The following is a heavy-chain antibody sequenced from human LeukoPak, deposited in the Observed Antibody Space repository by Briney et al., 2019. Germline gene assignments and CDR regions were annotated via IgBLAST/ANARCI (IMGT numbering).Heavy chain of an antibody. CDR1: GFVFSSYA. V-gene: IGHV3-23*01. J-gene: IGHJ4*02. Sequence: GGSLRLSCAASGFVFSSYAMSWVRRAPGKGLLWVSTLSDSGGKTYYADSVKGRFTISRDNSKNTLYLQMNSLRAEDTAVYYCAKVGLRLGGDYWGQGTLVTVSS. CDR2: LSDSGGKT. D-gene: IGHD4-17*01. CDR3: AKVGLRLGGDY.